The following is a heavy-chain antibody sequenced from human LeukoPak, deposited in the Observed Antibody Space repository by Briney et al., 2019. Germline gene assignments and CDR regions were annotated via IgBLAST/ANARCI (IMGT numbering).Heavy chain of an antibody. Sequence: PSETLSLTCTVSGGSIGSNYWTWIRQPPGKGLEYIGYIYYTGATNYNPPLKSRVTISVDTSKNQFSLKMTSVTAADTAAYFCAKYGNSGWVIDNWGQGTLVTVSS. D-gene: IGHD6-19*01. V-gene: IGHV4-59*08. CDR3: AKYGNSGWVIDN. CDR1: GGSIGSNY. CDR2: IYYTGAT. J-gene: IGHJ4*02.